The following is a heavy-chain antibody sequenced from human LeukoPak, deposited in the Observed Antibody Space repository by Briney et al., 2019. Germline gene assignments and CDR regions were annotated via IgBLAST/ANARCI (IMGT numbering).Heavy chain of an antibody. CDR3: ARAKRYLVGSSTSCFDP. D-gene: IGHD2-2*01. CDR2: IYYSGST. CDR1: GGSISSSSYY. V-gene: IGHV4-39*07. Sequence: SETLSLTCTVSGGSISSSSYYWGWIRQPPGKGLEWIGSIYYSGSTYYNPSLKSRVTISVDTSKNQFSLKLSSVTAADTAVYYCARAKRYLVGSSTSCFDPWGQGTLVTVSS. J-gene: IGHJ5*02.